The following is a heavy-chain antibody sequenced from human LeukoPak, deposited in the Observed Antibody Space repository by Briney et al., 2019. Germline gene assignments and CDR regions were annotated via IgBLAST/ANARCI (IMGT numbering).Heavy chain of an antibody. CDR3: AKWMEDTMIVVGQAFDI. D-gene: IGHD3-22*01. J-gene: IGHJ3*02. V-gene: IGHV3-64*04. Sequence: TGGSLRLSCSASGFTFSSYAMHWVRQAPGKGLEYVSAISSNGVSTYYADSVKGRFTISRDNSKNTLYLQMNSLRAEDTAVYYCAKWMEDTMIVVGQAFDIWGQGTMVTVSS. CDR1: GFTFSSYA. CDR2: ISSNGVST.